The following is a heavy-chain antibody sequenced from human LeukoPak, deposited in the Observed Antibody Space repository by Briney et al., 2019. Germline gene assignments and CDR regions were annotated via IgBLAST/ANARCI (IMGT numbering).Heavy chain of an antibody. J-gene: IGHJ4*02. V-gene: IGHV4-59*01. CDR3: ARALPHNYYDSSGYYYFDY. Sequence: SETLSLTCTVSGGSISSYYWSWIRQPPGKGLEWIGYIYYSGSTNYNPSLKSRVTISVDTSKNQFSLKLSSVTAADTAVYYCARALPHNYYDSSGYYYFDYWGQGTLVTVSS. CDR2: IYYSGST. CDR1: GGSISSYY. D-gene: IGHD3-22*01.